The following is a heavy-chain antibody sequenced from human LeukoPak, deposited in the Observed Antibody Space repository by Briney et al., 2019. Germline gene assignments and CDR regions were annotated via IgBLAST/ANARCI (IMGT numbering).Heavy chain of an antibody. V-gene: IGHV1-8*01. CDR2: MNPNSGNT. D-gene: IGHD6-13*01. J-gene: IGHJ6*02. CDR1: GYTFTRSE. CDR3: ARGKLVRRKNSYYYDGMDV. Sequence: ASVEVSCKASGYTFTRSEINWGRQATGHGRECMGWMNPNSGNTGYAQKLHGRGTITRNTCISTAYMELSSLRSEHTAVYYCARGKLVRRKNSYYYDGMDVWGQGTTVTVSS.